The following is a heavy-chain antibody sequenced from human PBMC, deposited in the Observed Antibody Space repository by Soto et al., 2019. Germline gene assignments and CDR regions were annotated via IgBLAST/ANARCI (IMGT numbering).Heavy chain of an antibody. Sequence: PSETLSLTCTVSGGSISSGDYYWSWIRQPPGKGLEWIGYIYYSGSTYYNPSLKSRVTISVDTSKNQFSLKLSSVTAADTAVYYCASFPLECYADHRDRLAPPTRRTSDP. CDR3: ASFPLECYADHRDRLAPPTRRTSDP. V-gene: IGHV4-30-4*01. CDR2: IYYSGST. D-gene: IGHD1-1*01. CDR1: GGSISSGDYY. J-gene: IGHJ5*02.